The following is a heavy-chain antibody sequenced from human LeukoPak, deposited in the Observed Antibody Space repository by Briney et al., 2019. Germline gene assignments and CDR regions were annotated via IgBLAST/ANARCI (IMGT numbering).Heavy chain of an antibody. D-gene: IGHD3-16*01. CDR1: GDTFTSYT. J-gene: IGHJ4*02. CDR3: ARDNDSSDPPHFDY. CDR2: IIPIFVTT. V-gene: IGHV1-69*06. Sequence: GASLKVSCKAPGDTFTSYTISSVRHGPGQGLERIGGIIPIFVTTNYAQKFRGRVTLTAGKSTRTAYMELSSLRSVDTAAYYCARDNDSSDPPHFDYEGRGTRAPVTA.